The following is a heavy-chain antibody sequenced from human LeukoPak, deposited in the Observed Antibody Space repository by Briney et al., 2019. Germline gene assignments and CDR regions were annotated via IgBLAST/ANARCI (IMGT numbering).Heavy chain of an antibody. Sequence: GGSLRLSCAASGFTFSSYNMNWVRQAPGKGLEWVSSITSSSGYIYYADSVKGRFTISRDNAKNSLYLQMNSLRAEDTAVYFCARDVVPGYCSGGTCYPLDHWGQGTLVTVSS. CDR1: GFTFSSYN. J-gene: IGHJ4*02. CDR2: ITSSSGYI. D-gene: IGHD2-15*01. V-gene: IGHV3-21*01. CDR3: ARDVVPGYCSGGTCYPLDH.